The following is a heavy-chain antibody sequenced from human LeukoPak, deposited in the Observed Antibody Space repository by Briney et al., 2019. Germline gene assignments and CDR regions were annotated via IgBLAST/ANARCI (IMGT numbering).Heavy chain of an antibody. V-gene: IGHV3-13*01. D-gene: IGHD6-13*01. J-gene: IGHJ6*02. CDR1: GITFSTSD. CDR2: IGTAGDT. Sequence: GGSLRLSCEASGITFSTSDMHWVRQAPGKGLEWVSVIGTAGDTYYADSVKGRFTISRENAKNSLYLQMNSLRAGDTTVYYCARRSVRVGMDVWGQGTTVPVSS. CDR3: ARRSVRVGMDV.